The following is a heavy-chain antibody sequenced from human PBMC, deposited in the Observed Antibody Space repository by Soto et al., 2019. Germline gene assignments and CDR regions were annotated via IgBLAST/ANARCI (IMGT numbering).Heavy chain of an antibody. Sequence: VGSLRLSCAASGFSFSDYAMSWVRQAPGKGLEWVSVISESGGSTHYADSVRGRFTVSRDNSKNSLSLRMNSLRDEDTAVYFCAKRSPYSSGWYSPIFDYWGQGALVTVSS. CDR2: ISESGGST. V-gene: IGHV3-23*01. CDR1: GFSFSDYA. J-gene: IGHJ4*02. CDR3: AKRSPYSSGWYSPIFDY. D-gene: IGHD6-13*01.